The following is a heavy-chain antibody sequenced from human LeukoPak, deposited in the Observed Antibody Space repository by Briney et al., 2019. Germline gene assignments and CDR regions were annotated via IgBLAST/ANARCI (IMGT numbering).Heavy chain of an antibody. CDR3: ARAAYYYDSSGYYYFDY. V-gene: IGHV3-48*02. D-gene: IGHD3-22*01. CDR2: ISSSSSTI. J-gene: IGHJ4*02. CDR1: GFTFSSYS. Sequence: GGSLRLSCAASGFTFSSYSMNWVRQAPGKGLEWVSYISSSSSTIYYADSVKGRFTISRDNAKNSLYLQMNSLRDEDTAVYYCARAAYYYDSSGYYYFDYWGQGTLVTVS.